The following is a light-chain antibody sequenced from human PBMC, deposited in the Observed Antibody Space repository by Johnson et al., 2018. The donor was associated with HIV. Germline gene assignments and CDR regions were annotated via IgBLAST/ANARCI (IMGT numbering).Light chain of an antibody. J-gene: IGLJ1*01. V-gene: IGLV1-51*02. CDR2: ENN. CDR1: RSSTGSNY. CDR3: GTWDSSLNAYV. Sequence: QSVLTQPPSVSAAPGQKVTIYCSGSRSSTGSNYASWYQQLPGTAPKLLIYENNKRPSGIPDRFSGSKSGTSATLGITGLQTGDEADYYCGTWDSSLNAYVFGTGTKVTVL.